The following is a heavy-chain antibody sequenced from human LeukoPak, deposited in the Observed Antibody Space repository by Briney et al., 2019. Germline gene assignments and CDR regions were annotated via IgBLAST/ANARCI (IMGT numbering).Heavy chain of an antibody. Sequence: GGSLRLSCAASGFTFSNAWMSWVRQAPGKGLEWVGRIKSKTDGGTTDYAAPVKGRFTISRDDSKNTLYLQMNSLKTEDTAVYYCTTGPRGSGSYSYYYYYMDVWGKGTTVTISS. D-gene: IGHD3-10*01. J-gene: IGHJ6*03. CDR1: GFTFSNAW. CDR2: IKSKTDGGTT. V-gene: IGHV3-15*01. CDR3: TTGPRGSGSYSYYYYYMDV.